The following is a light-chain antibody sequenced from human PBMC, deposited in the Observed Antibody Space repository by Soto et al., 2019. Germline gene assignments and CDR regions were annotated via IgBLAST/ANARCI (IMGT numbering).Light chain of an antibody. V-gene: IGKV4-1*01. CDR3: QQYYSTPS. J-gene: IGKJ2*01. CDR2: WAS. Sequence: DIVMTQSPDSLAVSLGERATINCKSSQSVLYSSNNKNYLAWYQQKPGQPPKLLIYWASTRESGVPDRFSGSGSVTDVTLTIRSLHAEDVAVYYCQQYYSTPSFGQGTKLEIK. CDR1: QSVLYSSNNKNY.